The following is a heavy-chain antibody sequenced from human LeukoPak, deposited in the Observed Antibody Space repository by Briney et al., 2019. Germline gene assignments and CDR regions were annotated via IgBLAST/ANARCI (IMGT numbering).Heavy chain of an antibody. CDR1: GGSISSYY. D-gene: IGHD1-14*01. Sequence: SETLSLTCNVSGGSISSYYWSWIRQPPGKGLEWIGYIYYSGNTNYNPSLKSRVTISADTSKNQFSLKLRSVAAADTAMYYCARQRDNALSYFDYWGQGTLVTVSS. CDR3: ARQRDNALSYFDY. V-gene: IGHV4-59*08. J-gene: IGHJ4*02. CDR2: IYYSGNT.